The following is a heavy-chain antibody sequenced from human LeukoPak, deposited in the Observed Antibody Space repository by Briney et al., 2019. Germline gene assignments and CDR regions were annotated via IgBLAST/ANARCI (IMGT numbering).Heavy chain of an antibody. J-gene: IGHJ6*03. CDR1: GGSISSSTDY. CDR3: ARNRYCSSTSCYRQKYYYMDV. Sequence: SETLSLTCTVSGGSISSSTDYWGWLRQPPGRELEWIGSIYYSGSTYYNPSPKSRVTISVNTSKNQFSVKLSSVTAADTAVYYCARNRYCSSTSCYRQKYYYMDVWGKGTTVTISS. CDR2: IYYSGST. D-gene: IGHD2-2*01. V-gene: IGHV4-39*07.